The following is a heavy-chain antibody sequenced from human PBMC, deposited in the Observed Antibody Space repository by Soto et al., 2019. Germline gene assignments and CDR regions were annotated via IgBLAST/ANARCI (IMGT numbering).Heavy chain of an antibody. D-gene: IGHD3-3*01. J-gene: IGHJ5*02. CDR2: IYRSGKT. CDR3: ARGQRFSDWFDP. CDR1: GYSIRSGYY. Sequence: SETLSLTCAGSGYSIRSGYYWGWIRQAPGKGLEWIGSIYRSGKTYYSPSLQSRVTISVDTSKNQFSLRLTSVTAADTAVYYCARGQRFSDWFDPWGQGTLVTVSS. V-gene: IGHV4-38-2*01.